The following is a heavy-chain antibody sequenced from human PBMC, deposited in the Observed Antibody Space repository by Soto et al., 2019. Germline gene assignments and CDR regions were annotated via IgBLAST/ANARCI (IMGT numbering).Heavy chain of an antibody. Sequence: QVQLVESGVGVVQPGRSLRLSCAASVFTCSSYGMHWVRKAPGKGLERVAVISYDGSNKYYADSVKGRFTSSRDNSKITLYVQMNSLSADDTAVYYCAKDIVRFLEWLFGAFDIWVQRTMVTVSS. CDR3: AKDIVRFLEWLFGAFDI. CDR2: ISYDGSNK. CDR1: VFTCSSYG. J-gene: IGHJ3*02. V-gene: IGHV3-30*18. D-gene: IGHD3-3*01.